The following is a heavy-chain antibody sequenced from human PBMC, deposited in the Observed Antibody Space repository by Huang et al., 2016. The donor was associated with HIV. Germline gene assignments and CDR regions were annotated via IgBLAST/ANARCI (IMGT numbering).Heavy chain of an antibody. CDR2: RIPGFGTR. D-gene: IGHD3-16*01. V-gene: IGHV1-69*13. CDR3: AKRGGAWGSPYAFDL. Sequence: QVQLVQSGAEVRKPGSSVKVSCRASGGSFNNFGINWVRQAPGQGLEWMGGRIPGFGTRNDAQRFQGRVTMTADETTGVVYMELSSLRSDDTAVYFCAKRGGAWGSPYAFDLWGPGTMVTVSS. CDR1: GGSFNNFG. J-gene: IGHJ3*01.